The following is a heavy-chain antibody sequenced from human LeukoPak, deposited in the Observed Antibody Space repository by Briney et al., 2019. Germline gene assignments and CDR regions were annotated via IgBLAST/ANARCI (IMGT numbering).Heavy chain of an antibody. V-gene: IGHV4-4*09. Sequence: PSETLSLTCTVSGGSISSYYWSWIRQPPGKGLEWIGYIYTSGSTNYNPSLKSRVTISVDTSKNQFSLKLSSVTAADTAVYYCARHLGYCSSTSCYSLSWFDPWGQGTLVTVSP. CDR2: IYTSGST. J-gene: IGHJ5*02. D-gene: IGHD2-2*01. CDR1: GGSISSYY. CDR3: ARHLGYCSSTSCYSLSWFDP.